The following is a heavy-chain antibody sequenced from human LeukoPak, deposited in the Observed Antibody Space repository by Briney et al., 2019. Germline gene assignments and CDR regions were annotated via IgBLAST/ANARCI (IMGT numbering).Heavy chain of an antibody. CDR2: INPNSGGT. CDR3: ARVSCSSTSCYDMHYFDY. V-gene: IGHV1-2*02. D-gene: IGHD2-2*01. Sequence: ASVKVSCKASGYTFTGYYMHWVRQAPGQGLEWMGWINPNSGGTNYAQKFQGRVTMTRDTSISTAYMELSRLRSDDTAVYYCARVSCSSTSCYDMHYFDYWGQGTLVTVSS. CDR1: GYTFTGYY. J-gene: IGHJ4*02.